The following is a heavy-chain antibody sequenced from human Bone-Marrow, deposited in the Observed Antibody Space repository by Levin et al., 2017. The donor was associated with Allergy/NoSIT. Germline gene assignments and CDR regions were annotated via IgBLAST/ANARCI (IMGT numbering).Heavy chain of an antibody. Sequence: GGSLRLSCAASGFTFSDYYMSWIRQAPGKGLEWVSYISSSGNTIYYVDSVKGRFTISRDNAKNSLYLQMNSLRAEDTAVYYCVRPYCTSTSCPGNWGHGTLVTVSS. J-gene: IGHJ4*01. CDR2: ISSSGNTI. D-gene: IGHD2-2*01. CDR3: VRPYCTSTSCPGN. CDR1: GFTFSDYY. V-gene: IGHV3-11*01.